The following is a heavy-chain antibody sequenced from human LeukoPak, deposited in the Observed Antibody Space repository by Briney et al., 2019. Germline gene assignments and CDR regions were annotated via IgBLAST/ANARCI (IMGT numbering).Heavy chain of an antibody. J-gene: IGHJ5*02. CDR1: GYTFTGYY. CDR2: INPNSGGT. CDR3: ARDALWFGELIHDP. V-gene: IGHV1-2*02. D-gene: IGHD3-10*01. Sequence: ASVKVSCKASGYTFTGYYMHWVRQAPGHGLEWMGWINPNSGGTNYAQKFQGRVTMTRDTSISTAYMELSRLRSDDTAVYYCARDALWFGELIHDPWGQGTLVTVSS.